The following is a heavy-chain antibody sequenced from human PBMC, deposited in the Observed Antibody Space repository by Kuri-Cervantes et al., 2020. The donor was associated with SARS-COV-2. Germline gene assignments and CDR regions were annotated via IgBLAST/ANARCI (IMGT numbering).Heavy chain of an antibody. D-gene: IGHD3-3*01. CDR1: GGSFSGYY. J-gene: IGHJ6*02. Sequence: GSLRLSCAVYGGSFSGYYWSWIRQPPGKGLEWIGEINHSGSTNYNPSLKSRVTMSVDTSKNQFSLKVTSVTAADTAVYYCARAPYDFWSGYYPYCMDVWGQGTTVTVSS. V-gene: IGHV4-34*01. CDR3: ARAPYDFWSGYYPYCMDV. CDR2: INHSGST.